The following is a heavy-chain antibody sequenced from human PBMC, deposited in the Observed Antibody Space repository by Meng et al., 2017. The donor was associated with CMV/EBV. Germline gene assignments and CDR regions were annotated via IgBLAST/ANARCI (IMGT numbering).Heavy chain of an antibody. Sequence: RRLRFGEEMKKPGAHLSVPCTIYRLTLRDYYIPRVRKEPGKGHEWMRWVNSNKDATNYERKFQDRVSMTRETSLSTAHMELSRLMSDETVVYYCVRRSGWSLFDYWGQGTLVTVSS. J-gene: IGHJ4*02. D-gene: IGHD6-19*01. CDR2: VNSNKDAT. CDR1: RLTLRDYY. CDR3: VRRSGWSLFDY. V-gene: IGHV1-2*02.